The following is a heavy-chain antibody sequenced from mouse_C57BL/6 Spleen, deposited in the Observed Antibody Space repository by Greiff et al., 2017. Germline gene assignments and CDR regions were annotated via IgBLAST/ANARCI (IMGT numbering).Heavy chain of an antibody. D-gene: IGHD3-2*02. V-gene: IGHV3-6*01. J-gene: IGHJ4*01. CDR1: GYSITSGYY. CDR2: ISYDGSN. CDR3: AREGYTYAMDY. Sequence: VQLQQSGPGLVKPSQSLSLTCSVTGYSITSGYYWNWIRQFPGNKLEWMGYISYDGSNNYNPSLKNRISITRDTSKNQFFLKLNSVTTEDTATYYCAREGYTYAMDYWGQGTSVTVSS.